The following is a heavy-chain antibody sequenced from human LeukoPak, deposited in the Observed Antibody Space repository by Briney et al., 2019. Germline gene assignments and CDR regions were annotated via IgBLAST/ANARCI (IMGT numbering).Heavy chain of an antibody. Sequence: ASVKVSCKASGYTFTSYGISWVRQAPGQGLEWMGWISAYNGNTNYAKKLHGRVTMTTDTSTSTAYMELRSLRSDDTAVYYCATGPIDMIVDYLHYWGQGTLVTVSS. D-gene: IGHD3-16*01. J-gene: IGHJ4*02. CDR2: ISAYNGNT. CDR3: ATGPIDMIVDYLHY. CDR1: GYTFTSYG. V-gene: IGHV1-18*01.